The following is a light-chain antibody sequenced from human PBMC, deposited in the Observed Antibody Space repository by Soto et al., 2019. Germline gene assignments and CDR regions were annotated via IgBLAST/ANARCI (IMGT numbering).Light chain of an antibody. CDR3: QQYNSYPWT. J-gene: IGKJ1*01. CDR1: QTIGNW. CDR2: DAS. Sequence: DLPMTQSPSPLSASVGDRVTITCRASQTIGNWLAWYQQKPGKAPKLLIYDASSLKSGVPSRFSGSGSGTEFTLTISSLQPDDFATYYCQQYNSYPWTFGQGTKVEIK. V-gene: IGKV1-5*01.